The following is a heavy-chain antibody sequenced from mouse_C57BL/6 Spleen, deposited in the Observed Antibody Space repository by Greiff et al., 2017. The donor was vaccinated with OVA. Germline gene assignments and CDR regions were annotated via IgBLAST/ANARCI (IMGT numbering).Heavy chain of an antibody. CDR1: GYTFTSYW. J-gene: IGHJ2*01. CDR3: SRSRSYYFDD. Sequence: QVQLQQPGAELVRPGSSVKLSCKASGYTFTSYWMHWVKQRPIQGLEWIGKIDPSDSETHYNQKFKDKATLTVDKSSSTAYMQHSSLTSEDSAVYYCSRSRSYYFDDWGQGTTLTVSS. V-gene: IGHV1-52*01. CDR2: IDPSDSET. D-gene: IGHD1-1*01.